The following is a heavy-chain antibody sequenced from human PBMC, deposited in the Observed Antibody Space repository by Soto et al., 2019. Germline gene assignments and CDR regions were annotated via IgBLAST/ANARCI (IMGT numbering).Heavy chain of an antibody. J-gene: IGHJ4*02. V-gene: IGHV4-34*01. D-gene: IGHD1-26*01. Sequence: QVQLQQWGAGLLKPSETLSLTCAVYGGSFSGYYWSWIRQPPGKGLEWIGEINHSGSTNYNPSLKSRVTISVDTSKNQFSLKLSSVTAADTAVYYCARSGSYYNFDYWGQGTLVTVSS. CDR3: ARSGSYYNFDY. CDR1: GGSFSGYY. CDR2: INHSGST.